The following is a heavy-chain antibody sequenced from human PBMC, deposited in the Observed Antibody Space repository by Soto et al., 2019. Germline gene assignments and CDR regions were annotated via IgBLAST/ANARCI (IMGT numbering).Heavy chain of an antibody. CDR1: GYTFTSYH. CDR2: ISAYNGNT. V-gene: IGHV1-18*01. D-gene: IGHD1-26*01. J-gene: IGHJ4*02. Sequence: QVQLVQSGAEVKKPGASVKVSCKASGYTFTSYHITWVRQAPGQGLEWMGWISAYNGNTNYAQKLQGRVTMTTDTPTATAYMGLRSLNSTDAAVYYCARGSPPPREWGQGTLVTVSS. CDR3: ARGSPPPRE.